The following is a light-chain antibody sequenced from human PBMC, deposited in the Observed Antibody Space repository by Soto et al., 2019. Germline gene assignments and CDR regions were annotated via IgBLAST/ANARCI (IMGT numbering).Light chain of an antibody. Sequence: VMTQSPATLSVSPGERVTFSCRASQSVTTNLAWYQHKPGQSPKLLISDASTWPSGIPPRFSGSGSGTEFTLTIDRLQSADFAVYYCQQYDRWTVTFGGGTK. CDR1: QSVTTN. CDR2: DAS. V-gene: IGKV3-15*01. CDR3: QQYDRWTVT. J-gene: IGKJ4*01.